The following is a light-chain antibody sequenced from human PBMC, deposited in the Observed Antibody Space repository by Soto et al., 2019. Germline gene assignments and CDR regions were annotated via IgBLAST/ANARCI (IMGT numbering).Light chain of an antibody. J-gene: IGLJ2*01. CDR1: RGHSSYA. CDR3: QTWDTGARVV. CDR2: LSSDGSH. V-gene: IGLV4-69*01. Sequence: QAVVTQSPSASASLGASVKLTCTLSRGHSSYAIAWHQQQPEKGPRYLMKLSSDGSHSKGDGIPDRFSGSSSGAERYLTISSLQSEDEADYYCQTWDTGARVVFGGGTKVTVL.